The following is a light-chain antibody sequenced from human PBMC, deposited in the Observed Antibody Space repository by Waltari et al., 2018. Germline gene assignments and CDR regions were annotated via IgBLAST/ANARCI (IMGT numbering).Light chain of an antibody. CDR3: QHSDGLPYS. Sequence: DIQMTQSPSSLSASIGDSVTITCRSTENVNNYLNWYQQKPGKAPKLLIYKASTLQSGAPSRFSGSGSGTVFTLTINSLQSEDVATYYCQHSDGLPYSFGQGTKVEI. J-gene: IGKJ2*03. CDR1: ENVNNY. CDR2: KAS. V-gene: IGKV1-39*01.